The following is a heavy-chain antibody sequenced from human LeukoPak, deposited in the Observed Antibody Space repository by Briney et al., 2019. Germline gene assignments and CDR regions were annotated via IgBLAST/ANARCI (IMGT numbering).Heavy chain of an antibody. CDR2: ISYSGST. J-gene: IGHJ3*02. V-gene: IGHV4-39*07. D-gene: IGHD2-21*02. CDR1: GGSISSTSNY. CDR3: ARDGHFVVVTVGDAFDI. Sequence: SETLSLTCTVSGGSISSTSNYWGWIRQSPGKGLEWIGSISYSGSTYYNPSLKSRVTISLDTSKNQFSLKLTSVTAADTAVYYCARDGHFVVVTVGDAFDIWGPGTMVTVSS.